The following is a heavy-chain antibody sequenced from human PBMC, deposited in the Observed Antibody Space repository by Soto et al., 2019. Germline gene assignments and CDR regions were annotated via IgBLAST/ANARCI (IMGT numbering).Heavy chain of an antibody. V-gene: IGHV3-11*01. CDR3: ARTMVRGVMTLQHYYYMDV. J-gene: IGHJ6*03. CDR1: GCTLSDYY. Sequence: QVQLGESGGGLVKPGGSLRLSCAASGCTLSDYYMSWIRQAPGKGLEWVSYISSSGSTIYYADSVKGRFTISRDNAKNSLYLQRNSLRAEDTAVYYCARTMVRGVMTLQHYYYMDVWGKGTTVTVSS. D-gene: IGHD3-10*01. CDR2: ISSSGSTI.